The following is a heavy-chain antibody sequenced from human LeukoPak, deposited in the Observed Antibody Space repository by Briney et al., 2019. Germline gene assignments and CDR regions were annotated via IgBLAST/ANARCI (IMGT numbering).Heavy chain of an antibody. CDR3: ARHFGDAYSRSFDL. Sequence: SETLSLTCTVSGGSISSYYWSWIRQPPGRGLEWVAYIYYTGSTSYNPSLKSRVTISVDTSKNQFSLKLSSVTAADTAVYYCARHFGDAYSRSFDLWGQGTLVTVSS. J-gene: IGHJ4*02. V-gene: IGHV4-59*08. CDR1: GGSISSYY. CDR2: IYYTGST. D-gene: IGHD5-24*01.